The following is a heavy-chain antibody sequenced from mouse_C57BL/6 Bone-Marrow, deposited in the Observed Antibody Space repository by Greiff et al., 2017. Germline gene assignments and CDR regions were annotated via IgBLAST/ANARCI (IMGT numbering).Heavy chain of an antibody. CDR2: IYPGDGDT. J-gene: IGHJ1*03. V-gene: IGHV1-82*01. CDR1: GYAFSSSW. Sequence: VKLQESGPELVKPGASVKISCKASGYAFSSSWMNWVKQRPGKGLEWIGRIYPGDGDTNYNGKFKGKATLTADKSSSTAYMQLSSLTSEDSAVYFCARWGTGTSGYFDVWGTGTTGTVSS. D-gene: IGHD4-1*01. CDR3: ARWGTGTSGYFDV.